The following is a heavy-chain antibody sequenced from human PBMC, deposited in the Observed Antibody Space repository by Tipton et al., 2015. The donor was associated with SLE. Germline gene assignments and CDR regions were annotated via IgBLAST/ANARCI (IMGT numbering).Heavy chain of an antibody. D-gene: IGHD1-1*01. CDR3: AREYGKI. V-gene: IGHV4-59*11. J-gene: IGHJ4*02. CDR2: IYYSGST. CDR1: GGSISSHY. Sequence: TLSLTCTVSGGSISSHYWSWIRQPPGKGLEWIGYIYYSGSTNYNPSLKSRVTISVDTSKNQFSLKLSSVTAADTDVYYCAREYGKIWGQGTLVTVSS.